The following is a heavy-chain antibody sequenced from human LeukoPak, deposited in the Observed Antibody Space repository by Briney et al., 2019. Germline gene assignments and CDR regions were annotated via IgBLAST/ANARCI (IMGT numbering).Heavy chain of an antibody. CDR3: AKEIYCSSTSCYTGDY. V-gene: IGHV3-23*01. Sequence: GGSLRLSCAASGFTFSSYAMSWVRQAPGKGLEWVSAISGSGGTTYYADSVKGRFTISRDNSKNTLYLQMNSLRAEDTAVYYCAKEIYCSSTSCYTGDYWGQGTLVTVSS. CDR2: ISGSGGTT. CDR1: GFTFSSYA. D-gene: IGHD2-2*02. J-gene: IGHJ4*02.